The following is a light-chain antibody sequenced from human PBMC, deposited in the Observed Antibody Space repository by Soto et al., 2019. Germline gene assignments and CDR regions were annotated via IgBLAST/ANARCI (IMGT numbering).Light chain of an antibody. J-gene: IGLJ2*01. CDR2: GNS. Sequence: QSVLTQPPSVSGAPGQRVTISCTGSSSNIAAGYDVHWYQQLPGTAPKLLIYGNSNRPSGVPDRFSGSKSGTSASLAITGLQAEDEADYYCQSYDSSLSPLRVVFGGGTKVTVL. V-gene: IGLV1-40*01. CDR3: QSYDSSLSPLRVV. CDR1: SSNIAAGYD.